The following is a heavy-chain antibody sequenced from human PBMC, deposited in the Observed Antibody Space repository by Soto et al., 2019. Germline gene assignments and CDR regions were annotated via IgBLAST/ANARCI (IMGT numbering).Heavy chain of an antibody. Sequence: GGSLRLSCAASGFTFSSYAMSWVRQAPGKGLEWVSAISGSGGSTYYAESVKGRFTISRDNSKNTLYLQMNSLRAEDMAVYYCAKDFTTELTNWFDPWGQGTLVTVSS. CDR1: GFTFSSYA. CDR2: ISGSGGST. CDR3: AKDFTTELTNWFDP. J-gene: IGHJ5*02. D-gene: IGHD4-4*01. V-gene: IGHV3-23*01.